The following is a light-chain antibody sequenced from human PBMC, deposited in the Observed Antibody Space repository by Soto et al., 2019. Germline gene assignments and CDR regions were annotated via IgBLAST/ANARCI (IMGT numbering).Light chain of an antibody. CDR2: DVS. CDR3: SSYTVSSTYV. CDR1: SSDVGAYNF. J-gene: IGLJ1*01. Sequence: QSALTQPASVSGSSGQSIAISCTGTSSDVGAYNFVSWYQQHPGRAPKLIIYDVSNRLSGVSNRFSGSKSGNTASLTISGLQAEDEADYYCSSYTVSSTYVFGGGTKLTVL. V-gene: IGLV2-14*03.